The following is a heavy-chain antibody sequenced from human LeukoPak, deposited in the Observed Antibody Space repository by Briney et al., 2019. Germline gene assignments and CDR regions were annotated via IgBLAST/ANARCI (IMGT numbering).Heavy chain of an antibody. V-gene: IGHV3-69-1*01. Sequence: GGSLRLSCAASGFTFSGYSMTWIRQAPGRGLEWVSHISSSRRIYADSVKGRFTISRDNAKNSLYLQMNSLRAEDTAVYYCARDGNFDIWGQGTMVTVSS. J-gene: IGHJ3*02. CDR1: GFTFSGYS. CDR3: ARDGNFDI. CDR2: ISSSRRI.